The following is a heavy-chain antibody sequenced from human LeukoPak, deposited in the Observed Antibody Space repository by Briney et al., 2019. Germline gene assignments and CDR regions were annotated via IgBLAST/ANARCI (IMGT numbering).Heavy chain of an antibody. V-gene: IGHV3-30*03. CDR3: ARENDYGDYSRYFDY. J-gene: IGHJ4*02. CDR2: ISYDGSNK. CDR1: GFTFSSYG. Sequence: GGSLRLSCAASGFTFSSYGMHWVRQAPGKGLEWVAVISYDGSNKYYADSVKGRFTISRDKSKNTLYLQMNSLRAEDTAVYYCARENDYGDYSRYFDYWGQGTLVTVSS. D-gene: IGHD4-17*01.